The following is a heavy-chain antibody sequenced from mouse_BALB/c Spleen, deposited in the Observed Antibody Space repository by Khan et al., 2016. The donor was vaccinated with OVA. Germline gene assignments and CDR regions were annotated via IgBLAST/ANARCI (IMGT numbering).Heavy chain of an antibody. CDR1: GFTFSSYA. Sequence: EVKLVESGGGLVQPGGSLKLSCAASGFTFSSYAMSWVRQTPEKRLEWVATISSGGSYTYYPDSVKGRFTISRDNAKNTLYLQMSRLRAEGTAMYYCARPPITTVVATSYWFFDVWGAGTTVTVSS. D-gene: IGHD1-1*01. J-gene: IGHJ1*01. CDR3: ARPPITTVVATSYWFFDV. CDR2: ISSGGSYT. V-gene: IGHV5-9-3*01.